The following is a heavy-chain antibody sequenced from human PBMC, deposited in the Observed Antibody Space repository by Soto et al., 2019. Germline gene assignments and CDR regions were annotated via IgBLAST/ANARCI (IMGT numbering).Heavy chain of an antibody. CDR2: VYYSRSA. Sequence: SETLSLTCTVSGGSISSYYWSWIRQPPGKGLEWIGYVYYSRSANYNPSLKSRVTISVDTSKNQFSLKLSSVTAADTAVYYCARRGYCSSTSCPIRAFDIWGQGTMVTVSS. V-gene: IGHV4-59*08. CDR3: ARRGYCSSTSCPIRAFDI. D-gene: IGHD2-2*01. J-gene: IGHJ3*02. CDR1: GGSISSYY.